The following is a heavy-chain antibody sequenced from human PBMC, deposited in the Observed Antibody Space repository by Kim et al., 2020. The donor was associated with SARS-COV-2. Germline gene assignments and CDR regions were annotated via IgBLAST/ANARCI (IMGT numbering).Heavy chain of an antibody. J-gene: IGHJ4*02. V-gene: IGHV4-59*09. CDR2: T. CDR3: ARGGITGRQFDF. Sequence: TTYHPSLRSRVTISVDTSKNQFSLELSSVTAADTAVYYCARGGITGRQFDFWGQGALVTVSS. D-gene: IGHD1-1*01.